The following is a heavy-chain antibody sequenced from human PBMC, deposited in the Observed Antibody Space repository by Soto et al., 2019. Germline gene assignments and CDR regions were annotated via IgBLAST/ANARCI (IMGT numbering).Heavy chain of an antibody. CDR3: ASSAA. CDR1: GFIFRSYG. J-gene: IGHJ5*02. D-gene: IGHD6-19*01. Sequence: GGSLRLSCAASGFIFRSYGMHWVRQAPGKGLEWVAVIWYDGSNTYYADPVKGRFTISRDNSKNTLFLQMNSLRAEDTAVYYCASSAAWGRGTLVTVSS. V-gene: IGHV3-33*01. CDR2: IWYDGSNT.